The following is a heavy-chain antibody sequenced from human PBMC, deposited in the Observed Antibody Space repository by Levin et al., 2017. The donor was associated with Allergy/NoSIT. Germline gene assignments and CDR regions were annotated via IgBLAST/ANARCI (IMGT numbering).Heavy chain of an antibody. V-gene: IGHV5-51*01. CDR2: VYPADSDA. CDR3: AKIDSHSGYGLNV. Sequence: GESLKISCQGSGYSFISYWIAWVRQMPGKGLEWMGSVYPADSDATYNPSFLGQVSISVDKSLRTAYLKWSRLKPSDTAMYYCAKIDSHSGYGLNVWGQGTTVTVSS. CDR1: GYSFISYW. J-gene: IGHJ6*02. D-gene: IGHD2-15*01.